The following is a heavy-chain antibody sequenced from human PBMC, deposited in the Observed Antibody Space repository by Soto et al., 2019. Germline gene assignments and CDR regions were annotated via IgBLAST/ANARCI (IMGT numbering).Heavy chain of an antibody. CDR2: SRSKANNYAT. Sequence: EVQLVESWGGLVQPGGSLRLSCAASGFTFSGSSMHWVRQASGKGLEWVARSRSKANNYATTYAASVKGRFTISRDESNNTTYLQMNSLKTEDTAIYYCASLIYDSSNFYDNDYWGQGTLVTVSS. CDR3: ASLIYDSSNFYDNDY. J-gene: IGHJ4*02. V-gene: IGHV3-73*02. D-gene: IGHD3-22*01. CDR1: GFTFSGSS.